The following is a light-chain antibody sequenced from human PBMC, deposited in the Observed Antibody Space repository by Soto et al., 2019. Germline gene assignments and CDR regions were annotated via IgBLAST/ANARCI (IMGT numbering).Light chain of an antibody. CDR1: QGISSY. CDR2: AAS. CDR3: QQLNSYLVT. Sequence: IQLTQSPSSLSASVGDRVTITCRASQGISSYLGWYQQKPGKAPKLLIYAASTLQSGVPSRFIVSGSGTDYTLTISSLQPEDFATYYCQQLNSYLVTFGGGTKVEIK. V-gene: IGKV1-9*01. J-gene: IGKJ4*01.